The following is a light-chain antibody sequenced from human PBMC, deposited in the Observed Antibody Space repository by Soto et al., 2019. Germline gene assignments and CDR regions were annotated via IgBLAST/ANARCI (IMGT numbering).Light chain of an antibody. J-gene: IGKJ2*01. V-gene: IGKV4-1*01. CDR3: EESYSTPLSI. CDR1: QSVLYSSNNKNH. CDR2: WPS. Sequence: DIVMTQSPDSLAVSLGERATINCKSSQSVLYSSNNKNHIACYQQKPGQPPKLLIYWPSTRKSGVPDRFSGSWSRSDFTLTVSSLPAEDVAVYYCEESYSTPLSIFGRCTKL.